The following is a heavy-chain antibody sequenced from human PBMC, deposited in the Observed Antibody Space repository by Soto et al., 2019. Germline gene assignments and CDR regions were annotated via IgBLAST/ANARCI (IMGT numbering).Heavy chain of an antibody. CDR2: IHYSGTT. Sequence: PSETLSLTCTASGGSMRNYFWTWIRQPPGKGLEWIGYIHYSGTTSFFPSYNPSLRSRVTISEDTSKNQFSLKLLSVTTADTAVYFCAAGEASSRTLAPYYLDFWGQGTLVTVSS. D-gene: IGHD6-13*01. CDR3: AAGEASSRTLAPYYLDF. CDR1: GGSMRNYF. V-gene: IGHV4-59*01. J-gene: IGHJ4*02.